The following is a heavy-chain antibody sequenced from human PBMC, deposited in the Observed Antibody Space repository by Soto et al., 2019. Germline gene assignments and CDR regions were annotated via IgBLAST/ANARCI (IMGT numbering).Heavy chain of an antibody. CDR3: ARTYCTTTACQAHGIDV. CDR2: IYYSGTT. CDR1: XXSVSSGSYX. J-gene: IGHJ6*02. Sequence: TLXXTCTVXXXSVSSGSYXXTWIRQPPGKGLEWLGYIYYSGTTNYNPPLKSRITISVDTSGNQFSLKLSSVTAADTAVYFCARTYCTTTACQAHGIDVWGQGTTVTVSS. D-gene: IGHD4-4*01. V-gene: IGHV4-61*01.